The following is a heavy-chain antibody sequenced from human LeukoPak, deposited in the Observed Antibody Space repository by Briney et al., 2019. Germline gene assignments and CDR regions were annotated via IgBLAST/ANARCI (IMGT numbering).Heavy chain of an antibody. CDR1: GFTFSSYA. V-gene: IGHV3-23*01. CDR3: AKGGYSNYSGSYYFDY. J-gene: IGHJ4*02. CDR2: ISGSGGST. D-gene: IGHD4-11*01. Sequence: GGSLRLSCAASGFTFSSYAMSWVRQAPGKGLEWVSAISGSGGSTYYADSVKGRFTISRDNSKNTLNLQMNSLRAEDTAVYYCAKGGYSNYSGSYYFDYWGQGTLVTVSS.